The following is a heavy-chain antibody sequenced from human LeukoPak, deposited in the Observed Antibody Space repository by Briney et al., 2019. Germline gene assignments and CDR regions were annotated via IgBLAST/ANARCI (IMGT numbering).Heavy chain of an antibody. CDR3: SGRSLQPTACPDY. V-gene: IGHV4-39*01. Sequence: PSETLSLTCTVSSGPFSSSSYYWRWSRQPPGKVLERIGSVYYSGRPYHNRSLKGRVTISVGTSKDQFALKLSSVAAADTGWYYCSGRSLQPTACPDYWGQGTLVTVSS. CDR2: VYYSGRP. J-gene: IGHJ4*02. D-gene: IGHD5-24*01. CDR1: SGPFSSSSYY.